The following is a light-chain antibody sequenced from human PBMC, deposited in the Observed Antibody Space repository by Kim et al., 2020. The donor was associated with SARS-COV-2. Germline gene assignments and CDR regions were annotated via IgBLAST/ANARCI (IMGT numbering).Light chain of an antibody. CDR1: RSHLGAVFG. CDR2: GNN. CDR3: QSYDSSLSGSV. J-gene: IGLJ2*01. V-gene: IGLV1-40*01. Sequence: VTNALPGDRSHLGAVFGVTWYPTPPATTPKLLIYGNNNRPSGVPDRFSGSKSGTSASLAITGLQTEDEADYYCQSYDSSLSGSVFGGGTQLTVL.